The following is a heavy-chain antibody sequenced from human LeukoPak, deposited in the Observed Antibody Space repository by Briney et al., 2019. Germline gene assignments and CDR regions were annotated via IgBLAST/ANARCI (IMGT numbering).Heavy chain of an antibody. V-gene: IGHV3-11*01. J-gene: IGHJ4*02. Sequence: GGSLRLSCAAAGFTFSDHYMTWIRQAPGKALELVSYISPDGTTSYYADSLKGRFTVSRDNAKNSLYLQMNSLSAEDTAVYFCARGQWGLDYWGQGALVTVSS. D-gene: IGHD1-26*01. CDR2: ISPDGTTS. CDR1: GFTFSDHY. CDR3: ARGQWGLDY.